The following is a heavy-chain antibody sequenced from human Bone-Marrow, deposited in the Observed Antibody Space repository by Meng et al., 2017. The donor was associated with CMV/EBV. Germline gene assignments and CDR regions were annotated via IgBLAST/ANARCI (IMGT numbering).Heavy chain of an antibody. Sequence: TLSLTCTVSGVSIRNYYWSWIRQSAGKGLDWIERIYTTESTNYNPSLRSRVTMSVDTSKKQFSLRLSSVTAADTAVYYCARGLTVLDYWGQGTLVTVSS. D-gene: IGHD4-17*01. CDR3: ARGLTVLDY. CDR1: GVSIRNYY. CDR2: IYTTEST. V-gene: IGHV4-4*07. J-gene: IGHJ4*02.